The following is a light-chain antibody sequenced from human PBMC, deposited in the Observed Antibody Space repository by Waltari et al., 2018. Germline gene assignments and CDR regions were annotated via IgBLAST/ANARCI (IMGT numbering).Light chain of an antibody. V-gene: IGKV1-27*01. J-gene: IGKJ4*01. CDR2: AGS. Sequence: DVQMTQSPSSLSASVGDRVIITCRASQGIGIHLAWYQQKPGKVPKALIYAGSTLHSGVPSRFSGSGSGTDFTLTISSLQPEDFATYYCQKYNDVPQPFGGGTRVEIK. CDR3: QKYNDVPQP. CDR1: QGIGIH.